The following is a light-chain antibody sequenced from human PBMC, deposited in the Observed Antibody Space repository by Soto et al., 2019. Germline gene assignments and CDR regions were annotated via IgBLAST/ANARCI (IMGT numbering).Light chain of an antibody. J-gene: IGKJ2*01. Sequence: ETVMTQSPATLSVSPGERVTLSCRANQSVSRYLAWYQQKPGQVPRLLISGASTRATGVPARFSGSGSGTEFTLSISSLQSEDFAVYYCQQYGSSPYTFGQGTKLEIK. V-gene: IGKV3-15*01. CDR2: GAS. CDR1: QSVSRY. CDR3: QQYGSSPYT.